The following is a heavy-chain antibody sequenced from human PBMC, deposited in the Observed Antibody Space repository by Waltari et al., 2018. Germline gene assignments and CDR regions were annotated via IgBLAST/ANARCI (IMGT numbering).Heavy chain of an antibody. Sequence: EVQLVESGGGLVKPGGSLRLSCAASGFTFSSYSMNWVRQAPGKGLEWVSSISSSSSYIYYADSVKGRFTISRDNAKNSLYLQMNSLRAEDTAVYYCARGIGYCSSTSCQTYWYFDLWGRGTLVTVSS. V-gene: IGHV3-21*01. CDR2: ISSSSSYI. J-gene: IGHJ2*01. CDR1: GFTFSSYS. D-gene: IGHD2-2*03. CDR3: ARGIGYCSSTSCQTYWYFDL.